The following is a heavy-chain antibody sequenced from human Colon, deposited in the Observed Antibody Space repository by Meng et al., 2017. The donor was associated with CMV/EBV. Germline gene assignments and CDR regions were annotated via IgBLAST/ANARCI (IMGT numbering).Heavy chain of an antibody. J-gene: IGHJ4*02. CDR1: GFTFSDYG. CDR3: VKDQCRG. Sequence: VHFVESGGGVVQPGGSLRPSCAASGFTFSDYGMHWLRQAPGKGLEWVAFVLYDGSRKYYGDSVKGRFSISRDNSKNTLYLQMNSLRADDTAVYYCVKDQCRGWGQGTLVTVSS. V-gene: IGHV3-30*02. CDR2: VLYDGSRK. D-gene: IGHD3-10*01.